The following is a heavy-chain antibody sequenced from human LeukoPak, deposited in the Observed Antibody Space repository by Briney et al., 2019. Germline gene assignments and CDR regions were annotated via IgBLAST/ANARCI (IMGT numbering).Heavy chain of an antibody. D-gene: IGHD3-16*01. J-gene: IGHJ4*02. CDR3: ASAGGLPYYFDY. Sequence: SETLSLTCTVSGYSISSGYYWGWIRQPPGKGLEWIGSIYHSGSTYYNPSLKSRVTISVDTSKNQFSLKLSSVTAADTAVYYCASAGGLPYYFDYWGQGTLVTVSS. CDR1: GYSISSGYY. CDR2: IYHSGST. V-gene: IGHV4-38-2*02.